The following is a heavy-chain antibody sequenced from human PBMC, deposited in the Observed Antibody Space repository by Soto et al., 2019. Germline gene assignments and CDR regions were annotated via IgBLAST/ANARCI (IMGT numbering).Heavy chain of an antibody. CDR1: GFTFSKFW. CDR2: IKHDGSQS. CDR3: ARLLLYSASGRGWFDS. J-gene: IGHJ5*01. D-gene: IGHD2-2*02. Sequence: DVQLVESGGGLVQPGGSLRLSCTASGFTFSKFWMSWVRQAPGKGLEWVANIKHDGSQSYYVDSVKGRFTISRDNAYNSLYLQVNSLRVDDTAVYYCARLLLYSASGRGWFDSRGQGTLVTVSS. V-gene: IGHV3-7*03.